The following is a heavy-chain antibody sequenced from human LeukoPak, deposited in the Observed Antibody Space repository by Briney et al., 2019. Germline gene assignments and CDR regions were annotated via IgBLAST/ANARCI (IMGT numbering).Heavy chain of an antibody. CDR2: ISSSSNSI. Sequence: GGSLRLSCAASGFTFSSFTMNWVRQAPGKGLEWVSFISSSSNSIYYADSVKGRFTISRDNAKNSLYLQMNSLRAEDTAVFYCARDLGIAHTFDYWGQGTLVTVS. J-gene: IGHJ4*02. V-gene: IGHV3-21*01. D-gene: IGHD2/OR15-2a*01. CDR1: GFTFSSFT. CDR3: ARDLGIAHTFDY.